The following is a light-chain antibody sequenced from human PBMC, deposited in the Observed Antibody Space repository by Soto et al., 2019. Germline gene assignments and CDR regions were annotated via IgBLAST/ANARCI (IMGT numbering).Light chain of an antibody. CDR3: QQYGSSRGT. Sequence: EIVLTQSPGTLSLSPGERATLSCRASQSVSSIYLAWYQQKPGQAPRLPIYGASSRATGIPDRFSGSGSGTDFTLTISRLEPEDFAVYYCQQYGSSRGTFGQGTKV. V-gene: IGKV3-20*01. J-gene: IGKJ1*01. CDR1: QSVSSIY. CDR2: GAS.